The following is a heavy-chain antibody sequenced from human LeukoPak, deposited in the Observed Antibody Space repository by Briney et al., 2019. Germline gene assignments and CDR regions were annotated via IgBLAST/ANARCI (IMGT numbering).Heavy chain of an antibody. CDR3: ARGFARAGFWFGEYDAYYFDY. J-gene: IGHJ4*02. Sequence: GGSLRLSCAASGFTVSSNYMSWVRQAPGKGLEWVSVIYSGGSTYYADSVKGRFTISRDNSKDTLYLQMNSLRAEDTAVYYCARGFARAGFWFGEYDAYYFDYWGQGTLVTVSS. CDR1: GFTVSSNY. D-gene: IGHD3-10*01. V-gene: IGHV3-66*01. CDR2: IYSGGST.